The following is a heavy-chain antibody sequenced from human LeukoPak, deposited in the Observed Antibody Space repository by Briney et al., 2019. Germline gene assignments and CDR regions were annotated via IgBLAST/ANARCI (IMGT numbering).Heavy chain of an antibody. V-gene: IGHV3-15*01. Sequence: GGSLRLSCAASGFTFSNAWMSWVRQAPGKGLEWVGRIKSKTDGGTTDYAAPVKGRFTISRDDSKNTLYLQMNSLKTEDTAVYYCTTLCDLTGYHHDAFDIWGQGTLVTVSS. CDR3: TTLCDLTGYHHDAFDI. J-gene: IGHJ3*02. D-gene: IGHD3-9*01. CDR2: IKSKTDGGTT. CDR1: GFTFSNAW.